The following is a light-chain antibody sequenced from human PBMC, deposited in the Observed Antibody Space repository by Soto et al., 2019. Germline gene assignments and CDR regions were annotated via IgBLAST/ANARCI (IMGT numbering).Light chain of an antibody. J-gene: IGLJ3*02. CDR2: EAI. V-gene: IGLV2-23*02. Sequence: QSALTQPASVSASPGQSITISCTGGSSDVGSYDLVSWYQHHPGKTPKLIIYEAIKRPSGVSVRFSASKSCNTASLTISWLQAGDEADYYCCSYAGSSSFVVFGGGTKLTVL. CDR3: CSYAGSSSFVV. CDR1: SSDVGSYDL.